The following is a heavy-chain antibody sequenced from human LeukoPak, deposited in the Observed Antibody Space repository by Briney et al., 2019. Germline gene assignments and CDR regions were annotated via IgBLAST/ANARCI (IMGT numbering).Heavy chain of an antibody. CDR3: ARSLGVFYFDY. Sequence: SETLSLTCTVSGGSISSHYWSWIRQPPGKGLEWIAYLFDSVNTKDNPSLQSRLTLSADTSKNQFSLRLSSVTAADTAVYYCARSLGVFYFDYWGQGTLVTVSS. CDR2: LFDSVNT. V-gene: IGHV4-59*11. CDR1: GGSISSHY. J-gene: IGHJ4*02. D-gene: IGHD3-10*01.